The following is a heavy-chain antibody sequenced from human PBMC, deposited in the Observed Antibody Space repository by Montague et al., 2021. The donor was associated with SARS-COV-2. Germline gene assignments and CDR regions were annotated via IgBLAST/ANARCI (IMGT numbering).Heavy chain of an antibody. CDR3: AHRLRTLHGPYSQHWFGS. D-gene: IGHD2-21*01. V-gene: IGHV2-5*02. J-gene: IGHJ5*01. CDR1: GFSLSDVGVG. CDR2: ICWDNDR. Sequence: PALVKPTQTLTLTCTFSGFSLSDVGVGVGWIRQPPGKALEWLAFICWDNDRRYTPSLTSRLTVSKDASKNQVVLTLANVDPVDTATYYCAHRLRTLHGPYSQHWFGSWGQGILVTGS.